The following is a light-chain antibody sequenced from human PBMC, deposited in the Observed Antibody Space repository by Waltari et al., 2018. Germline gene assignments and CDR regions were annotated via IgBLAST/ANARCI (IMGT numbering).Light chain of an antibody. CDR3: QQYDGEVLT. J-gene: IGKJ4*01. CDR1: QSVSRNY. V-gene: IGKV3-20*01. Sequence: EIVLTQSPGTLSLSPGERATLSCRASQSVSRNYLNWYQQKGGQAPRLLIHGASLRATGIPDWFSGSGSGTDFTLTISRLEPEDFAVYYCQQYDGEVLTFGGGTKVEI. CDR2: GAS.